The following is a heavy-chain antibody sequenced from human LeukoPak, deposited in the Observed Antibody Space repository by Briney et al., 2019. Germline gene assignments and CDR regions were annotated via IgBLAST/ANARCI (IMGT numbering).Heavy chain of an antibody. J-gene: IGHJ3*02. CDR3: ATQQTRLVGATQSTSDAFDI. D-gene: IGHD1-26*01. CDR1: GYTFAGYY. CDR2: INPNSGGT. V-gene: IGHV1-2*02. Sequence: GASVKVSCKASGYTFAGYYMHWVRQAPGQGLEWMGWINPNSGGTNYAQKFQGRVTMTEDTSTDTAYMELSSLRSEDTAVYYCATQQTRLVGATQSTSDAFDIWGQGTMVTVSS.